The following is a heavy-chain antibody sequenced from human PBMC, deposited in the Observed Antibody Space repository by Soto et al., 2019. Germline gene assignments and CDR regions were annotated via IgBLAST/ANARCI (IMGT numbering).Heavy chain of an antibody. CDR1: GGSFSNNY. CDR3: ATSLWFGTQPEI. Sequence: SETLSLTCAVYGGSFSNNYLTWFRQPPGKGLEWIGEISPSGTTKYIPSLKSRGTISVDTSRKQFFLKVTSVSAADTAVYYCATSLWFGTQPEIWGPGTLVNVSS. CDR2: ISPSGTT. J-gene: IGHJ4*02. V-gene: IGHV4-34*01. D-gene: IGHD3-10*01.